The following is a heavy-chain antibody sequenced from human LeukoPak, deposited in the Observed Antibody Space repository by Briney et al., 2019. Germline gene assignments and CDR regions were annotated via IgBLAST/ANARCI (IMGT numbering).Heavy chain of an antibody. Sequence: SGTLSLTCTVYGGSISNYYWSWIRQPPGKRLEWIGYMHYRGSTNYNPSLTSRVTISVDTSKNQLFLKLTSVTAADTAMYFCARPLGGDLDAFDIWGQGTMATVSS. CDR1: GGSISNYY. V-gene: IGHV4-59*01. D-gene: IGHD3-16*01. CDR3: ARPLGGDLDAFDI. CDR2: MHYRGST. J-gene: IGHJ3*02.